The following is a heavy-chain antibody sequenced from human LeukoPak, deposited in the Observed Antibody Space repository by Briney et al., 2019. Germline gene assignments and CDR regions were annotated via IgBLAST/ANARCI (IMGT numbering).Heavy chain of an antibody. CDR2: IYPGDSDT. V-gene: IGHV5-51*01. CDR1: GYSFTSYW. Sequence: LGESLKISCQGSGYSFTSYWIGWVRQMPGKGLEWMGIIYPGDSDTRYSPSFQGQVTISADKSISTAYLQWSSLKASDTAMYYCARSVVVVAATRRQPHWFDPWGQGTLVTVSS. D-gene: IGHD2-15*01. J-gene: IGHJ5*02. CDR3: ARSVVVVAATRRQPHWFDP.